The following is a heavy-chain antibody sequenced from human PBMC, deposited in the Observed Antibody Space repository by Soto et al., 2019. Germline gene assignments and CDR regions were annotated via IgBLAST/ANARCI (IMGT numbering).Heavy chain of an antibody. CDR1: GGSINSGDYY. J-gene: IGHJ4*02. CDR2: INYSGTT. Sequence: QVQLQESGPGLVKPSQTLSLTCTVSGGSINSGDYYWSWIRQPPGKGLEWIGYINYSGTTYYNPSLNSRVTTAVDTSKNQFPLRLTSVTAADTAVYYCARDDIYDTSGIDYWGQGTLVTVSS. CDR3: ARDDIYDTSGIDY. D-gene: IGHD3-22*01. V-gene: IGHV4-30-4*01.